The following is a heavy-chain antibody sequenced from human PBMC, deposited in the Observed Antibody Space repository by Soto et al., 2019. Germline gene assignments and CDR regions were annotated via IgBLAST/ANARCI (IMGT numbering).Heavy chain of an antibody. CDR1: GFTFSSYA. CDR2: IPYDGRNE. V-gene: IGHV3-30*02. D-gene: IGHD6-13*01. CDR3: AKDQAGSSSQTYFFDY. J-gene: IGHJ4*02. Sequence: PGGSLRLSCAASGFTFSSYAMHWVRQAPGKGLEWVAFIPYDGRNEFYADSVKGRFTISRDNSKNTLYLQMNSLRTEDTAVYHCAKDQAGSSSQTYFFDYWGQGSLVTVSS.